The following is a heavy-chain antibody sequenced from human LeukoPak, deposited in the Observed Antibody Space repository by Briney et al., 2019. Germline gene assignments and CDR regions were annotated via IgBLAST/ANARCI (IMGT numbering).Heavy chain of an antibody. D-gene: IGHD5-18*01. CDR2: IYTSGST. J-gene: IGHJ4*02. CDR1: GGSISSGSYY. Sequence: PSETLSLTCTVSGGSISSGSYYWSWIPQPAGKGLEWIGRIYTSGSTNYNPSLKSRVTISVDTSKNQFSLKLNSVTAADTAVYYCARGYSYGYTFDYWGQGTLVTVSS. CDR3: ARGYSYGYTFDY. V-gene: IGHV4-61*02.